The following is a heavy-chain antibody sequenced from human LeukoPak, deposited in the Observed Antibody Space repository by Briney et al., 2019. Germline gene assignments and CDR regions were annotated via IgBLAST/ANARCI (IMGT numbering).Heavy chain of an antibody. CDR2: IYSSGST. Sequence: SETLSLTCSVSGASISTFHWTWFRQPAGRGLEWIGLIYSSGSTLLNPSLKNRVAMSVDLTKNQLSLKLTSVTAADTAMYFCARDHDYGPDYWGQGTLVTVSA. V-gene: IGHV4-4*07. CDR1: GASISTFH. CDR3: ARDHDYGPDY. J-gene: IGHJ4*02. D-gene: IGHD4/OR15-4a*01.